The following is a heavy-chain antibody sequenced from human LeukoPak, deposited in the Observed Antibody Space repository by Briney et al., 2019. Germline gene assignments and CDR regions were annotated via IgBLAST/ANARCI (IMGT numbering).Heavy chain of an antibody. Sequence: ASVKVSRKASGGTFSSYAISWVRQAPGQGLEWMGGIIPIFGTANYAQKFQGRVTITADESTSTAYMELSSLRSEDTAVYYCARDNANYDILTGYPDYWGQGTLVTVSS. CDR2: IIPIFGTA. D-gene: IGHD3-9*01. CDR1: GGTFSSYA. V-gene: IGHV1-69*13. CDR3: ARDNANYDILTGYPDY. J-gene: IGHJ4*02.